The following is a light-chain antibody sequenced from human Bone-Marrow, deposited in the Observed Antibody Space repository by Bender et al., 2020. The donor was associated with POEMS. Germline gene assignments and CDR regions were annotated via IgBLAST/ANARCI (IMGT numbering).Light chain of an antibody. J-gene: IGLJ2*01. CDR2: EVS. Sequence: QSALTQPASVSGSPGQSITISCTGTSSDVGGYNYVSWYQLHPGTAPKLIIYEVSNRPSGVPDRFSGSKSGNTASLTISGLRAEDEADYYCSSITPSSGFLFGGGTRLTVL. V-gene: IGLV2-14*01. CDR3: SSITPSSGFL. CDR1: SSDVGGYNY.